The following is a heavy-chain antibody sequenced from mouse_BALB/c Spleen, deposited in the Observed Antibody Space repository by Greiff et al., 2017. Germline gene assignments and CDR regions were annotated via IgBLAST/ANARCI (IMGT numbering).Heavy chain of an antibody. J-gene: IGHJ2*01. CDR3: AREDGESFDY. Sequence: VQLQQSGPELVKPGASVKISCKASGYSFTGYYMHWVKQSHVKSLEWIGRINPYNGATSYNQNFKDKASLTVDKSSSTAYMELHSLTSEDTAVYYCAREDGESFDYWGQGTTLTVSS. D-gene: IGHD1-2*01. CDR1: GYSFTGYY. V-gene: IGHV1-31*01. CDR2: INPYNGAT.